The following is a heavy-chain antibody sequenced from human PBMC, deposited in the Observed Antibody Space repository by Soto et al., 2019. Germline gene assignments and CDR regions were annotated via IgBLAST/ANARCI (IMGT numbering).Heavy chain of an antibody. CDR1: GGTFNSYA. V-gene: IGHV1-69*13. D-gene: IGHD2-15*01. J-gene: IGHJ5*02. CDR3: AREGDCSGGSCLFDP. CDR2: IIPIFGTA. Sequence: ASVKGSCKDSGGTFNSYAISWVRQAPGQGLEWMGGIIPIFGTANYAQKFQGRVTITADESTSTAYIELSSLRSEDTAVYYCAREGDCSGGSCLFDPWGQGTLVTISS.